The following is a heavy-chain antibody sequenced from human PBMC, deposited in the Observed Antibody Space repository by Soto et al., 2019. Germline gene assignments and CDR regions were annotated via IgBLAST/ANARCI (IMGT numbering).Heavy chain of an antibody. CDR1: GYTFTNYY. V-gene: IGHV1-46*01. D-gene: IGHD3-22*01. J-gene: IGHJ6*02. Sequence: ASVKVSCKASGYTFTNYYIYWVRQAPGQGLEWMGIINPSAGSTNYAQKFQGRITMTRDASTSTVDMILSSLRSEDSAVYYCARVPLYFDRSGFYSAHHSGMPVWGQGPSLTVCS. CDR3: ARVPLYFDRSGFYSAHHSGMPV. CDR2: INPSAGST.